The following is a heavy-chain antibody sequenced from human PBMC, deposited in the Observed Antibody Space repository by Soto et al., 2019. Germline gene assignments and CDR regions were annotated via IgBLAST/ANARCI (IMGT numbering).Heavy chain of an antibody. CDR1: GYTFTSYA. J-gene: IGHJ4*02. CDR3: TRDRPGPQHYFDY. Sequence: ASVKVSCKASGYTFTSYAMHWVRQAPGQRLEWMGWINAGNGNTKYSQKFQGRVTITRDTSASTAYMELSSLRAEDTAVYYCTRDRPGPQHYFDYWVQGNMVTVSS. D-gene: IGHD6-6*01. V-gene: IGHV1-3*01. CDR2: INAGNGNT.